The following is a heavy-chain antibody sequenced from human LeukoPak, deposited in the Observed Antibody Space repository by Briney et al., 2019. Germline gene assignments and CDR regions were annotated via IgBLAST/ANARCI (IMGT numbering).Heavy chain of an antibody. J-gene: IGHJ4*02. V-gene: IGHV5-51*01. CDR2: IYPGYSDT. CDR1: GYSFTSYW. Sequence: GEALKISCKGSGYSFTSYWIGWVRRMPGKGLEWMGCIYPGYSDTRYSPSFQGQVTISADKSISTAYLQWSSLKASDSAMYYCARRSYGYYFDSWGQGALVTVSS. D-gene: IGHD5-18*01. CDR3: ARRSYGYYFDS.